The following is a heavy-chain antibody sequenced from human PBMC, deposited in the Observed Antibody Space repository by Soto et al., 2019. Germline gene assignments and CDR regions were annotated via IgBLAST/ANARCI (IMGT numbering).Heavy chain of an antibody. Sequence: ASVKVSCKASGYTFLNHDINWVRQAPGQGLEWMGWMVPDSGRTGYAKKYQGRVTMTWNTSTSTAYMELNSLTNEDTAVYYCARGDQFGFGVDYWGQ. CDR3: ARGDQFGFGVDY. D-gene: IGHD3-10*01. J-gene: IGHJ4*01. CDR2: MVPDSGRT. V-gene: IGHV1-8*01. CDR1: GYTFLNHD.